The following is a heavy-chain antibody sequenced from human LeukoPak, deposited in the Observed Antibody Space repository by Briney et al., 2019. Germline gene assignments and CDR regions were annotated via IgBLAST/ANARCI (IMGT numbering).Heavy chain of an antibody. J-gene: IGHJ4*02. Sequence: SETLSLTCAVYGGSFSGNYWSWIRQPPGKGLEWIGEINHSGSTNYNPSLKSRVTISVDTSKIQFSLKLSSVTAADTAMYYCATSGYSGYDLNSWGQGTLVTVSS. D-gene: IGHD5-12*01. CDR3: ATSGYSGYDLNS. CDR1: GGSFSGNY. V-gene: IGHV4-34*01. CDR2: INHSGST.